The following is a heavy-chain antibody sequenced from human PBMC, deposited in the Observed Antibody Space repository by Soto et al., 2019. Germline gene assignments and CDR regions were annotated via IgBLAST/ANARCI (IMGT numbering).Heavy chain of an antibody. J-gene: IGHJ6*02. CDR2: ISSSNRTI. V-gene: IGHV3-48*02. Sequence: EVQLVESGGGLKQPGGSLRLSCAASGFTFRSYSMNWVRQAPGKVLEWVSYISSSNRTINYADSVKGRVIISRDNAKNSVYLQMPSLRDEATAVYYCAREGWPLLQTGMDVWGPGTTVTVSS. CDR3: AREGWPLLQTGMDV. CDR1: GFTFRSYS. D-gene: IGHD2-15*01.